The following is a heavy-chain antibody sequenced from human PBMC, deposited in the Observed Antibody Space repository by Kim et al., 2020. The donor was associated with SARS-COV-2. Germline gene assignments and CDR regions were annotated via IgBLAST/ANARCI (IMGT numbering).Heavy chain of an antibody. J-gene: IGHJ4*02. Sequence: SETLSLTCAVYGGSFSGYYWSWIRQPPGKGLEWIGEINHSGRTNYNPSLKSRVTISVDTSKNQFSLKLTSVTAADTAVYHCARRLSNTSGWGSHYCDLWGQGTLVTVSS. CDR3: ARRLSNTSGWGSHYCDL. CDR1: GGSFSGYY. D-gene: IGHD3-10*01. V-gene: IGHV4-34*01. CDR2: INHSGRT.